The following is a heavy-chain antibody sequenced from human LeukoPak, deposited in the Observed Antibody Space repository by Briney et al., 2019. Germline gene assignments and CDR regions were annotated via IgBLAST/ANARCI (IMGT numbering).Heavy chain of an antibody. J-gene: IGHJ6*03. CDR2: IYSNGSS. V-gene: IGHV4-4*07. Sequence: SETLSLTCTVSGGSISYYYWSWIRQPAGKGLEWIGRIYSNGSSKDNPSLKSRVTMSVDTSNNKISLKLSSVTAADTAVYYCARIIRGRDHYQYMDVWGPGTAVTVSS. D-gene: IGHD3-16*01. CDR3: ARIIRGRDHYQYMDV. CDR1: GGSISYYY.